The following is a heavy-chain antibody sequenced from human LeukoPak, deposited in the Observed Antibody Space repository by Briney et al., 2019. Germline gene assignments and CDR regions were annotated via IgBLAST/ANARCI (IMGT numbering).Heavy chain of an antibody. CDR1: GGSFSGYY. V-gene: IGHV4-34*01. Sequence: SETLSLTCAVYGGSFSGYYWSWIRQPPGKGLEWIGEINHSGSTNYNPSLKSRVTISVDTSKNQFSLKLSSVTAADTAVYYCAGHYYGSGSYKYWGQGTLVTVSS. CDR2: INHSGST. CDR3: AGHYYGSGSYKY. D-gene: IGHD3-10*01. J-gene: IGHJ4*02.